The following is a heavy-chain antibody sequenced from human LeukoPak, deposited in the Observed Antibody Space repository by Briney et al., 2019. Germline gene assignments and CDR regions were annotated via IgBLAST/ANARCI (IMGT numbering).Heavy chain of an antibody. J-gene: IGHJ4*02. CDR1: GGSFSGYY. Sequence: KPSETLSLTCAVYGGSFSGYYWSWIRQPPGKGLEWIGEINHSGSTYYNPSLKSRVTISVDTSKNQFSLKLSSVTAADTAVYYCAREIGEQYYFDYWGQGTLVTVSS. CDR3: AREIGEQYYFDY. D-gene: IGHD1-26*01. CDR2: INHSGST. V-gene: IGHV4-34*01.